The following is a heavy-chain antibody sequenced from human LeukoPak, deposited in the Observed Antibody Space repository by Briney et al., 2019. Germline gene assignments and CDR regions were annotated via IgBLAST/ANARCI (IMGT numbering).Heavy chain of an antibody. CDR1: GGSINNYY. Sequence: PSETLSLTCTVSGGSINNYYWSWIRQPAGKGLEWIGRIYTRGSTNYNPSLKSRVTMSVDTSKNQLSLKLSSVTAADTAVYYCATGRYCSADICSGGDAFDIWGQGTMVSVSS. V-gene: IGHV4-4*07. CDR3: ATGRYCSADICSGGDAFDI. CDR2: IYTRGST. D-gene: IGHD2-15*01. J-gene: IGHJ3*02.